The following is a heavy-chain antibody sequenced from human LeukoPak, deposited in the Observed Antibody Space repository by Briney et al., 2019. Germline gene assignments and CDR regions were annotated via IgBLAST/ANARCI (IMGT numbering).Heavy chain of an antibody. D-gene: IGHD2-15*01. J-gene: IGHJ3*02. CDR1: GYSFSSYG. V-gene: IGHV1-18*01. Sequence: ASVRVSCKASGYSFSSYGISWVRQAPGQGLESMGWISSYNGNTNYAQKFQGRVTMTTDTSTTTSYMELRSLRSDDTAVYYCAREASRIVVVVAGRRAFDIWGQGTMVTVSS. CDR2: ISSYNGNT. CDR3: AREASRIVVVVAGRRAFDI.